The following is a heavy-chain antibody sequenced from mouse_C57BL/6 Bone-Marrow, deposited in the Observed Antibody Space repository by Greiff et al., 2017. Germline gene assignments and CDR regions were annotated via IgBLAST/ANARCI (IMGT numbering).Heavy chain of an antibody. V-gene: IGHV14-4*01. Sequence: EVQLVESGAELVRPGASVKLSCTASGFNIKDDYMHWVKQRPEQGLEWIGWIDPENGDTDDASKFQGKATITADTSSNTAYLQLSSLTSEDTAVYYCTLSCGFAYWGQGTLVTVSA. CDR1: GFNIKDDY. D-gene: IGHD1-1*01. CDR3: TLSCGFAY. J-gene: IGHJ3*01. CDR2: IDPENGDT.